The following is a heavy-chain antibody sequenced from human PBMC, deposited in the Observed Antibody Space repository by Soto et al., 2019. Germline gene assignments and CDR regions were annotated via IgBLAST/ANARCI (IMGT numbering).Heavy chain of an antibody. V-gene: IGHV3-49*04. J-gene: IGHJ4*01. Sequence: PGGSLRLSCTASGFTFGDYAINWVRQAPGKGLEWVGFIRSKAYGGTPEYAASVKGRFTISRDDSKSSAYLQMNSLQAEDAAIYYCSRGGIAVPNHSLDYCGHGTLVTVSS. D-gene: IGHD6-19*01. CDR1: GFTFGDYA. CDR3: SRGGIAVPNHSLDY. CDR2: IRSKAYGGTP.